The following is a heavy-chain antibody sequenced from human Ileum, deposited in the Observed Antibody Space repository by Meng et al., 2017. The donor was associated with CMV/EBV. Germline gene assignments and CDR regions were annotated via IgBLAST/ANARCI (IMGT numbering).Heavy chain of an antibody. D-gene: IGHD3-22*01. CDR2: IYYSGST. J-gene: IGHJ6*02. CDR1: GGSISSSSYH. CDR3: SRSLRSSGYKNYYYYGMDV. V-gene: IGHV4-39*07. Sequence: SETLSLTCTVSGGSISSSSYHWGWIRQPPGKGLEWIGSIYYSGSTYYNPSLKSRVTISVDTSKNQFSLKLSSVTAADTAVYYCSRSLRSSGYKNYYYYGMDVWGQGTTVTVSS.